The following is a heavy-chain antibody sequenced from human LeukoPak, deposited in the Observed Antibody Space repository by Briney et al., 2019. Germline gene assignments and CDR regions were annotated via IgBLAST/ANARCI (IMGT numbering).Heavy chain of an antibody. Sequence: SETLSLTCTVSGGSISSGGYYWSWLRQHPGKGLEWIGYIYYSGSTYYNPSLKSRVTISVDTSKNQFSLKLSSVTAADTAVYYCARAVVVTAIIDYWGQGTLVTVSS. J-gene: IGHJ4*02. V-gene: IGHV4-31*03. CDR2: IYYSGST. D-gene: IGHD2-21*02. CDR3: ARAVVVTAIIDY. CDR1: GGSISSGGYY.